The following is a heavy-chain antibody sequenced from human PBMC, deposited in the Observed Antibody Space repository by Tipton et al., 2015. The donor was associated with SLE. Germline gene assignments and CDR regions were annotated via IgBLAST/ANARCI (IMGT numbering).Heavy chain of an antibody. V-gene: IGHV4-34*01. CDR2: INHSGST. Sequence: GLVKPSETLSLTCAVYGGSFSGYYWSWIRQPPGKGLEWIGEINHSGSTNYNPSLKSRVTISVDTSKNQFSLKLSSVTAADTAVYYGARGGRNAAPDYWGQGTLVTVSS. D-gene: IGHD1-1*01. CDR3: ARGGRNAAPDY. CDR1: GGSFSGYY. J-gene: IGHJ4*02.